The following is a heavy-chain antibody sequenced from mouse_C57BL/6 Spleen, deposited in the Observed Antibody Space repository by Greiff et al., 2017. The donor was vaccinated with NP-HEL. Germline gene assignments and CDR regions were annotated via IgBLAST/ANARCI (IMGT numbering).Heavy chain of an antibody. CDR2: IHPNSGST. D-gene: IGHD1-1*01. J-gene: IGHJ3*01. V-gene: IGHV1-64*01. CDR3: AGGYGSSSWFAY. Sequence: QVQLQQPGAELVKPGASVKLSCKASGYTFTSYWMHWVKQRPGQGLEWIGMIHPNSGSTNYNEKFKSKATLTVDTSSSTAYMQLSSLTSEDSAVYYCAGGYGSSSWFAYWGQGTLVTVSA. CDR1: GYTFTSYW.